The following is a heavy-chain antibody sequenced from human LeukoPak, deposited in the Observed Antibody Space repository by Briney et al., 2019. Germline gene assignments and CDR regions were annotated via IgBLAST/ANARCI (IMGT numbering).Heavy chain of an antibody. Sequence: GGSLRLSCAASGFTFSSYSMNWVRQAPGKGLEWVSSISSSSSYIYYADSVKGRFTISRDNAKNSLYLHMNSLRAEDTAVYYCARDRVSNWTPWMDVWGKGTTVTVSS. CDR2: ISSSSSYI. V-gene: IGHV3-21*01. D-gene: IGHD1-1*01. CDR1: GFTFSSYS. CDR3: ARDRVSNWTPWMDV. J-gene: IGHJ6*04.